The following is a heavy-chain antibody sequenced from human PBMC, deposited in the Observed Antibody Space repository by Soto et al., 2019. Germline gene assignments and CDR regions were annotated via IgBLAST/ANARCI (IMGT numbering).Heavy chain of an antibody. CDR3: VRVDYRGDSGSLDI. Sequence: PGGSLRLSCAASGFIFRNYEMNWVRQAPGKGLEWVSFISSSGINVYYADSVKGRFTISRDNAKNSLYLQMSSLRVEDTAIYYCVRVDYRGDSGSLDIWGQGTMVTVSS. CDR2: ISSSGINV. J-gene: IGHJ3*02. D-gene: IGHD3-16*02. CDR1: GFIFRNYE. V-gene: IGHV3-48*03.